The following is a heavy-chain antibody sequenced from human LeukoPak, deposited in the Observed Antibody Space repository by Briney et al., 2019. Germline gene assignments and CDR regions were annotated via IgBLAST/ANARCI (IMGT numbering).Heavy chain of an antibody. V-gene: IGHV4-30-2*01. Sequence: PSQTLSLTCTVSGGSISSGGYYGSWIRQPPGKGLERIGYIYHSGSTYYNPSLKSRVTISVDRSKNQFSLKLSSVTAADTAVYYCASDCSSTSCYGSDYWGQGTLVTVSS. D-gene: IGHD2-2*01. CDR2: IYHSGST. CDR3: ASDCSSTSCYGSDY. J-gene: IGHJ4*02. CDR1: GGSISSGGYY.